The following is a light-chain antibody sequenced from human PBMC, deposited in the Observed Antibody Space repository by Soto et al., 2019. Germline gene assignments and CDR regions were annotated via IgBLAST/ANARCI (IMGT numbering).Light chain of an antibody. Sequence: ERATLSFRASQSVSSYLAWYQQKPGQAPRLLIYDTYNRATGVPARFSGSGSGTDFTLTISSLEPEDCAIYYCQQRQYWPPITFGQGTRREIK. CDR1: QSVSSY. J-gene: IGKJ5*01. CDR2: DTY. V-gene: IGKV3-11*01. CDR3: QQRQYWPPIT.